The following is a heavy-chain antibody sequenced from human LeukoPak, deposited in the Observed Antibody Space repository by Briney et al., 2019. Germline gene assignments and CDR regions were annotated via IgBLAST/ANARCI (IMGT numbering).Heavy chain of an antibody. CDR3: ARVPYSTGAFDY. J-gene: IGHJ4*02. Sequence: GGSVRLSCAASGFTFSSYSMNWVRQAPGKGLEWISYISSSSSTIYYTDSVKGRFTISRDNAKNSLYLQMNSLRDEDTALYYCARVPYSTGAFDYWGQRTVVTVSS. D-gene: IGHD6-19*01. V-gene: IGHV3-48*02. CDR1: GFTFSSYS. CDR2: ISSSSSTI.